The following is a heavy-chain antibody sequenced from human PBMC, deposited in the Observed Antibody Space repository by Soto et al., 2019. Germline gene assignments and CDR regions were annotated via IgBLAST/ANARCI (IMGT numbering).Heavy chain of an antibody. Sequence: SETLSLTCTVSGGSVSSGSYYWSWIRQPPGKGLEWIGYIYYSGSTNYNPSLKSRVTISVDTSKNQFSLKLSSVTAADTAVYYCARETPSITIIGVVKGRNFDFSGQGTLLTSAS. V-gene: IGHV4-61*01. J-gene: IGHJ4*02. D-gene: IGHD3-3*01. CDR3: ARETPSITIIGVVKGRNFDF. CDR2: IYYSGST. CDR1: GGSVSSGSYY.